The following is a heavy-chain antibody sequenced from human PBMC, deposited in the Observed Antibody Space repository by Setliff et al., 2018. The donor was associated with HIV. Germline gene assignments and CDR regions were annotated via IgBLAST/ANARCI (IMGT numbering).Heavy chain of an antibody. CDR1: GFIFNNFW. V-gene: IGHV3-74*01. J-gene: IGHJ4*02. D-gene: IGHD3-10*01. CDR3: LRAAESE. Sequence: LRLSCAASGFIFNNFWMHWVRQAPGKGLVWVSCISGSGTTTKYADFVKGRFTVSRDNAKSTLYLQMNSLRVEDTAVYYCLRAAESEWGQGTLVTVSS. CDR2: ISGSGTTT.